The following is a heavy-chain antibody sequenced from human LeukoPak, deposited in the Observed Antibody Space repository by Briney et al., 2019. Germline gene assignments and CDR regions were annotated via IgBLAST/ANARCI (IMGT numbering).Heavy chain of an antibody. Sequence: GGSLRLSCAASGFTFDDYAMHWVRQAPGKGLEWVSGISWNSGSIDYADSVKGRFTISRDNTKNSLYLQMNSLRAEDTALYYCAKDMRNSDWGIADYWGQGTLVTVSS. V-gene: IGHV3-9*01. CDR1: GFTFDDYA. CDR2: ISWNSGSI. D-gene: IGHD6-19*01. J-gene: IGHJ4*02. CDR3: AKDMRNSDWGIADY.